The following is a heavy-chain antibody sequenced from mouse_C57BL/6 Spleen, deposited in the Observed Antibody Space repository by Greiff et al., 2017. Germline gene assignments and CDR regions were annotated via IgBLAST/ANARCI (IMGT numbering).Heavy chain of an antibody. V-gene: IGHV1-18*01. Sequence: VQLQQSGPELVKPGASVKIPCKASGYTFTDYNMDWVKQSHGKSLEWIGDINPNNGGTSYNQKFKGKATLTVDKSSSTAYMELRSLTSEDTAVYYCARFDGYSHGAYWGQGTLVTVSA. D-gene: IGHD2-3*01. CDR2: INPNNGGT. J-gene: IGHJ3*01. CDR1: GYTFTDYN. CDR3: ARFDGYSHGAY.